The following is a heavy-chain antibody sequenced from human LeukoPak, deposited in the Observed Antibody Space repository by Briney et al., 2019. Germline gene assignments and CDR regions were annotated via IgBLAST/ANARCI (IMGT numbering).Heavy chain of an antibody. CDR1: SGSISSGSYY. D-gene: IGHD2-15*01. CDR3: AREESGYCDGGSCPYYFDY. Sequence: SETLSLTCTVSSGSISSGSYYWSWIRQPAGKGLEWIGRIFTSGGTNYNPSLKSRVTISVDTSKNQFPLKLNSATAADAAVYYCAREESGYCDGGSCPYYFDYWGQGTLVTVSS. J-gene: IGHJ4*02. V-gene: IGHV4-61*02. CDR2: IFTSGGT.